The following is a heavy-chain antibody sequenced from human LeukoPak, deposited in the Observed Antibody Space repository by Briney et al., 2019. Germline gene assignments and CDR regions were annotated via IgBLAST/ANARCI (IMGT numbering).Heavy chain of an antibody. CDR3: TTERKTRYYDFWSGYYKDPDY. CDR1: GFTFSNAW. CDR2: IKSKTDGGTT. D-gene: IGHD3-3*01. V-gene: IGHV3-15*01. Sequence: PGGSLRLSCAASGFTFSNAWMSWVRQAPGKGLEWVGRIKSKTDGGTTDYAAPVKGRFTISRDDSKNTLYLQMNSLKTEDTAVYYCTTERKTRYYDFWSGYYKDPDYWGQGTLVTVSS. J-gene: IGHJ4*02.